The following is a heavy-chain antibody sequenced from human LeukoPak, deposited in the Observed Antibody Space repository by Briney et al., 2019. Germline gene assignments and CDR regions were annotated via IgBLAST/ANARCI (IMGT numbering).Heavy chain of an antibody. Sequence: PGGSLRLSCAASGFTFSSYGMHWVRQAPGKGLEWVPFIRYDGSNKYYADSVKGRFTISRDNSKNTLYLQMNSLRAEDTAVYYCAKDPWGYFDWLLPSDYWGQGTLVTVSS. J-gene: IGHJ4*02. CDR1: GFTFSSYG. CDR2: IRYDGSNK. D-gene: IGHD3-9*01. CDR3: AKDPWGYFDWLLPSDY. V-gene: IGHV3-30*02.